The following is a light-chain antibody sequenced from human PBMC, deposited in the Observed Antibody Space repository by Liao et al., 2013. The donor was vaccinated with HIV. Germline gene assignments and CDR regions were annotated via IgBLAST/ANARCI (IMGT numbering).Light chain of an antibody. Sequence: SYELTQPPSVSVAPGKTARITCGGNNIGSKSVHWYQQKPGQAPVLVIYSDSDRPSGIPERFSGSNSGNTATLTISRVEAGDEADYYCQVWDDSTDHFFVFGSGTKLTVL. CDR2: SDS. CDR1: NIGSKS. J-gene: IGLJ1*01. CDR3: QVWDDSTDHFFV. V-gene: IGLV3-21*01.